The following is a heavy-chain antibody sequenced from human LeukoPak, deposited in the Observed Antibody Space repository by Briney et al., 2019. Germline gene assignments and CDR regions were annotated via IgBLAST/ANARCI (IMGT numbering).Heavy chain of an antibody. Sequence: PSETLSLTCAVYGGSFSGYYWSWIRQPPGKGLEWIGEINHSGSTNYNPSLKSRVTISVDTSKNQFSLKLSSVTAADTAVYYCARGLSWGIVNYWGQGTLVTVSS. CDR2: INHSGST. J-gene: IGHJ4*02. D-gene: IGHD3-16*01. CDR3: ARGLSWGIVNY. CDR1: GGSFSGYY. V-gene: IGHV4-34*01.